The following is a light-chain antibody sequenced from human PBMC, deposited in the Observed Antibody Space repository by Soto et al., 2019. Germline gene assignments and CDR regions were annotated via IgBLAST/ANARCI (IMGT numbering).Light chain of an antibody. Sequence: QSVLTQPPSASGTPGQRVTISCSGSSSNIGSNTVNWYQQLPGTAPKLLIYSNNQRHSGVPDRFSGSKSGTSASLAISGLQSEDEADYYCAAWDDSLNGQVFGTGTKLTVL. CDR1: SSNIGSNT. V-gene: IGLV1-44*01. CDR3: AAWDDSLNGQV. J-gene: IGLJ1*01. CDR2: SNN.